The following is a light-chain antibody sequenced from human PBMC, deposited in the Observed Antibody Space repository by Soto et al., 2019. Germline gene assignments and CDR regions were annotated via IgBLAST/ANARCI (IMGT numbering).Light chain of an antibody. CDR2: TNT. J-gene: IGLJ1*01. Sequence: QSVLTQPPSASGTPGQRVTISCSGSSSNVGGNPVNWYQHVPTTAPKLLIYTNTQRPSGVPDRFSGSKSGTSASLAISGPQSEDEADYYCASWEDSLNGPVFGTGTKLTVL. V-gene: IGLV1-44*01. CDR1: SSNVGGNP. CDR3: ASWEDSLNGPV.